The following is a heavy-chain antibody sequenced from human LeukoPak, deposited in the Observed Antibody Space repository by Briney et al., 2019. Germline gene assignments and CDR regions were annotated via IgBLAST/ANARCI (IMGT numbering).Heavy chain of an antibody. V-gene: IGHV3-30*18. J-gene: IGHJ4*02. D-gene: IGHD2-2*01. Sequence: SGGSLRLSCAASGFTFSSYEMNWVRQAPGKGLEWVAIISYDGSNAYYGDSVKGRFTISRDNSKNTVYLQMNSLRAEDTAVYYCAKSLLPIVVVPAAMADWGQGTLVTVSS. CDR3: AKSLLPIVVVPAAMAD. CDR1: GFTFSSYE. CDR2: ISYDGSNA.